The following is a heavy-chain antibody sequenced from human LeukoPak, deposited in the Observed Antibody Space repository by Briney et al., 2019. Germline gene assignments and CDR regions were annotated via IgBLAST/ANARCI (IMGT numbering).Heavy chain of an antibody. CDR2: ISGSGGST. V-gene: IGHV3-23*01. J-gene: IGHJ4*02. CDR3: AKWPEGAMDYFDY. D-gene: IGHD3-16*01. CDR1: GFTFSSYS. Sequence: GGSLRLSCAASGFTFSSYSMNWVRQAPGKGLEWVSAISGSGGSTYYADSVKGRFTISRDNSKNTLYLEMSSLRVEDTAIYYCAKWPEGAMDYFDYWGQGILVTVSS.